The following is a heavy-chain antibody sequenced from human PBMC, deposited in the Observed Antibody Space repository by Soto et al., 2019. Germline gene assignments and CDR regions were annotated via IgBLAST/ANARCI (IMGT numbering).Heavy chain of an antibody. D-gene: IGHD5-12*01. J-gene: IGHJ4*02. CDR2: IYPGDSDT. Sequence: PGESLKISCKGSGYSFTSYWIGWVRQMPGKGLEWMGIIYPGDSDTRYSPSFQGQVTISADKSISTAYLQWSSLKASDTATYYCARRYSGYDTGGIYFDYWGQGTLVTVSS. CDR1: GYSFTSYW. V-gene: IGHV5-51*01. CDR3: ARRYSGYDTGGIYFDY.